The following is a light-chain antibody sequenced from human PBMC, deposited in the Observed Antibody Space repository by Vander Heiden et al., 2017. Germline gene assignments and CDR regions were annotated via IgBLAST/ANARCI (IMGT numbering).Light chain of an antibody. V-gene: IGKV3-15*01. CDR3: QQYNNWPRT. CDR2: GAS. J-gene: IGKJ1*01. Sequence: IVMTQSPATLSVSPGERPPLSCRASQSVSSNLAWYQQKPGQAPRLLIYGASTRATGIPARFSGSGSGTEFTLTISSLQSEDFAVYYCQQYNNWPRTFGQGTKVEIK. CDR1: QSVSSN.